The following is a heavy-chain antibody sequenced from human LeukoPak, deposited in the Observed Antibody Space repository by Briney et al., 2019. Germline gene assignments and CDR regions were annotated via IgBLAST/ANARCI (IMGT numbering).Heavy chain of an antibody. CDR2: IFYTGTT. V-gene: IGHV4-59*08. Sequence: KSSETLSLTCTVSGGSISSFYWSWIRQPPGKGIEYIGYIFYTGTTNCNPSLESRVTISVDTSKNQFSLTLRSVTAADTAVYYCARRTTPRRGEFDYWGQGTLVTVSS. CDR1: GGSISSFY. D-gene: IGHD2-15*01. CDR3: ARRTTPRRGEFDY. J-gene: IGHJ4*02.